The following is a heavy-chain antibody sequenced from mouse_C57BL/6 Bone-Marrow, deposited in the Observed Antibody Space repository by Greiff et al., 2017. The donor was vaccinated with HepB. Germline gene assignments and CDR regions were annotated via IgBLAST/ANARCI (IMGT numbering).Heavy chain of an antibody. Sequence: EVNLVESGGGLVKPGGSLKLSCAASGFTFSSYTMSWVRQTPEKRLEWVATISGGGGNTYYPDSVKGRFTISRDNAKNTLYLEMSSLRSEDTALYYGARQSTTVVAYFDYWGQGTTLTVSS. CDR3: ARQSTTVVAYFDY. CDR1: GFTFSSYT. D-gene: IGHD1-1*01. J-gene: IGHJ2*01. CDR2: ISGGGGNT. V-gene: IGHV5-9*01.